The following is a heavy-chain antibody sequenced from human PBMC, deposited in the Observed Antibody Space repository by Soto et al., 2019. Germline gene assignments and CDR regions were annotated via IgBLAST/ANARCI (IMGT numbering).Heavy chain of an antibody. V-gene: IGHV4-28*01. CDR3: ARIVAPGTQGWFDP. J-gene: IGHJ5*02. D-gene: IGHD1-1*01. Sequence: HVQLQESGPGLVKPSDTLSLTCAVSDSSVSSSYWWGWIRQPPGKGLEWVGYISYNGDTYSNPSRKRRVSMSVDTSKNHFSLKLDSVTAIDTATYYCARIVAPGTQGWFDPLGQGTLVTVSS. CDR1: DSSVSSSYW. CDR2: ISYNGDT.